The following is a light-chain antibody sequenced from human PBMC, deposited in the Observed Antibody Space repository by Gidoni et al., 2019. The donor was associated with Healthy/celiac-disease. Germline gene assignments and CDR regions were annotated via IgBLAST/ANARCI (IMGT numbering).Light chain of an antibody. CDR1: QSISSY. V-gene: IGKV1-39*01. Sequence: DIKMTQSPSSLSASVGDRVTITCRASQSISSYLNWYQQKPGQAPKLLIYAASSLQSGVPSRFSGSGSGTDFTLTISSLQPEDFATYYCQQSYRTPLTFXGXTKVEIK. CDR3: QQSYRTPLT. CDR2: AAS. J-gene: IGKJ4*01.